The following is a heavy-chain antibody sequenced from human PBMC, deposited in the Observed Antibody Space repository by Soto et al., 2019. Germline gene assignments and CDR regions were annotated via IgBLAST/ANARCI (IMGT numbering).Heavy chain of an antibody. CDR1: GFTFSSYA. Sequence: GGSLRLSCAASGFTFSSYAMSWVRQAPGKGLEWVSAISGIGHSTYYADSVKGRFTISRDNSKNTLYLQMNSLRAEDTAVYYCAKRIMATIGNFDSWGQGTLVTVSS. J-gene: IGHJ4*02. V-gene: IGHV3-23*01. CDR2: ISGIGHST. D-gene: IGHD5-12*01. CDR3: AKRIMATIGNFDS.